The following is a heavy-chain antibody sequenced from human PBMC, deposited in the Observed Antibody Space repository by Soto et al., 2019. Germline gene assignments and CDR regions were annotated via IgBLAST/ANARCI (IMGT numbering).Heavy chain of an antibody. V-gene: IGHV3-23*01. CDR1: GLTFSTYA. J-gene: IGHJ6*02. CDR3: ANSPGTLASYSSDDYGMDF. Sequence: EVHLLESGGDLVQPGGSLRLSCTASGLTFSTYAMSWVRQAPGKGLEWVSAIGGSGTGGRTYYADSVKGRFTISRDNSKRTVYRQMNSLRADASAVYYGANSPGTLASYSSDDYGMDFWGQGTTVTVS. CDR2: IGGSGTGGRT. D-gene: IGHD1-26*01.